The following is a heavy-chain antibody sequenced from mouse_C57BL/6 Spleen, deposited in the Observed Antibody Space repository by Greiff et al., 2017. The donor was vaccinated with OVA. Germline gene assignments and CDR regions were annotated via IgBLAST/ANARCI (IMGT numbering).Heavy chain of an antibody. CDR3: AKITTVGPYYFDY. Sequence: EVQLVESGAELVKPGASVKLSCTASGFNIKDYYMHWVKQRTEQGLEWIGRIDPEDGETKYAPKFQGKATITADTSSNTAYLQLSSLTSEDTAVYYCAKITTVGPYYFDYWGQGTTLTVSS. CDR2: IDPEDGET. D-gene: IGHD1-1*01. V-gene: IGHV14-2*01. J-gene: IGHJ2*01. CDR1: GFNIKDYY.